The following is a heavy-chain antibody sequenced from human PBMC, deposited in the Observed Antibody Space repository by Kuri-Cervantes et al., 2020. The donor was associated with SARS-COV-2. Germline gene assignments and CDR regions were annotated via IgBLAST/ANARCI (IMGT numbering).Heavy chain of an antibody. D-gene: IGHD3-10*01. CDR3: AKDRGGYFQL. CDR1: GFTFSSYA. V-gene: IGHV3-23*01. J-gene: IGHJ1*01. Sequence: GESLKISCAASGFTFSSYAMHWVRQAPGKGLEWVSAISGSGGSTYYADSVKGRFTISRDNSKNTLYLQMNSLRAEDTAVYYCAKDRGGYFQLWGQGTLVTVSS. CDR2: ISGSGGST.